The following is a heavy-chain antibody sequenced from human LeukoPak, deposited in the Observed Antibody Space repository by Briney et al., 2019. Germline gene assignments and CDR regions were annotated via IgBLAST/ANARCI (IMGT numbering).Heavy chain of an antibody. J-gene: IGHJ4*02. V-gene: IGHV3-21*01. CDR1: GFTFSSYS. Sequence: GGSLRLSCAASGFTFSSYSMNWVRQAPGKGLEWVSSISSSSSYIYYADSVKGRFTISRDNAKNSLYLQMNSLRAEDTAVYYCARVVGYYYDSSGDRYFDYWGQGTLVTVSS. D-gene: IGHD3-22*01. CDR3: ARVVGYYYDSSGDRYFDY. CDR2: ISSSSSYI.